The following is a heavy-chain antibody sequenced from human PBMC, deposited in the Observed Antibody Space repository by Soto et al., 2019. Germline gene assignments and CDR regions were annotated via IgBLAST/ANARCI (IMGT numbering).Heavy chain of an antibody. J-gene: IGHJ4*02. D-gene: IGHD1-7*01. CDR1: GFNFGNYG. Sequence: LGGSLRLSCQASGFNFGNYGMHRFRQAPGKGLEWVAVITYDGSNKYYADSVKGRFTISRDNSKNTLSLHLNTLKPEDTAVYHCAKDRVGGTFYSPLGFWGQGTLVIVCS. CDR2: ITYDGSNK. CDR3: AKDRVGGTFYSPLGF. V-gene: IGHV3-30*18.